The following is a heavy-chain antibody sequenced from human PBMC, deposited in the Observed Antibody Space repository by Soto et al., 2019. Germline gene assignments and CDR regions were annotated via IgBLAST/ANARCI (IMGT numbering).Heavy chain of an antibody. CDR2: INSDGSST. V-gene: IGHV3-74*01. J-gene: IGHJ4*02. CDR3: ASIAAAGTVSHDY. D-gene: IGHD6-13*01. CDR1: GFTFSSYW. Sequence: PGGSLRLSCSASGFTFSSYWMHWVRQAPGKGLVWVSRINSDGSSTSYADSVKGRFTISRDNAKNTLYLQMNSLRAEDTAVYYCASIAAAGTVSHDYWGQGTLVTVSS.